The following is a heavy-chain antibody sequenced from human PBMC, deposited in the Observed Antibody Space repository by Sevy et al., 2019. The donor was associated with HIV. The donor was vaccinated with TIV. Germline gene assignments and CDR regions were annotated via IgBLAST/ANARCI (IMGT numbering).Heavy chain of an antibody. Sequence: GGSLRLSCAASGFIFSSYGMHWVRQAPGKGLEWVTIISYDGNSKYYADSVKGRFTISRDNSENILYLQMNSLRTEDTAVYYCVKGGVTWELLDYWGQGTLVTVSS. CDR2: ISYDGNSK. V-gene: IGHV3-30*18. CDR3: VKGGVTWELLDY. D-gene: IGHD1-26*01. CDR1: GFIFSSYG. J-gene: IGHJ4*02.